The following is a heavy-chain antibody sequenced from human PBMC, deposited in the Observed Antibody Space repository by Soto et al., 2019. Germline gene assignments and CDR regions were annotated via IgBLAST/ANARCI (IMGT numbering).Heavy chain of an antibody. D-gene: IGHD1-26*01. J-gene: IGHJ6*02. CDR2: ISSSSSYI. CDR1: GFTFSSYS. V-gene: IGHV3-21*01. CDR3: ARSPTSYYYGMDV. Sequence: EVQLVESGGGLVKPGGSLRLSCAASGFTFSSYSMNWVRQAPGKGLEWVSSISSSSSYIYYADLVKGRFTISRDNAKNSLYLQMNSLRAEDTAVYYCARSPTSYYYGMDVWGQGTTVTVSS.